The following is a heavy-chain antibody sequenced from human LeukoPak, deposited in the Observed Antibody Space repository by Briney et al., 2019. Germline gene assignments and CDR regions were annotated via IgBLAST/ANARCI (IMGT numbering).Heavy chain of an antibody. CDR2: ISYDGSNK. J-gene: IGHJ4*02. V-gene: IGHV3-30*04. D-gene: IGHD3-9*01. CDR3: AIPLPGR. CDR1: GFTFSSYA. Sequence: GRSLRLSCAASGFTFSSYAMHWVRQAPGKGLEWVAVISYDGSNKYYADSVKGRFTISRDNSKNTLYLQMNSLRAEDTAVYYCAIPLPGRWGQGTLVTVSS.